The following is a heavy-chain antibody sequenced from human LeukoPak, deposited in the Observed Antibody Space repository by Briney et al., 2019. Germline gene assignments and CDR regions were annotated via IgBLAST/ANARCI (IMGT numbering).Heavy chain of an antibody. J-gene: IGHJ4*02. V-gene: IGHV1-18*01. CDR1: GYTFTNYG. CDR2: ISAYNGNT. D-gene: IGHD3-3*01. CDR3: ARDRLSGGGDY. Sequence: APVKVSXKASGYTFTNYGISWVRQAPGQGLEWMGWISAYNGNTNYAQKLQGRVTMTTDTSTSTAYMDLKSLRSDDTAVYYCARDRLSGGGDYWGQGTLVTVSS.